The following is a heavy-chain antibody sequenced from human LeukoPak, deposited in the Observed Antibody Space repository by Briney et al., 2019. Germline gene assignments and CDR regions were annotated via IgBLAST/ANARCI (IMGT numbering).Heavy chain of an antibody. CDR3: ARTHYYDSIVDY. CDR2: IYYSGST. J-gene: IGHJ4*02. CDR1: GGSISSGGYY. Sequence: PSQTLSLTCTVSGGSISSGGYYWSWIRQHPGKGLEWIGYIYYSGSTYYNPSLKSRVTISVDTSKNQFSLKLSSVTAADTAVYYCARTHYYDSIVDYWGQGTLVTVSS. V-gene: IGHV4-31*03. D-gene: IGHD3-22*01.